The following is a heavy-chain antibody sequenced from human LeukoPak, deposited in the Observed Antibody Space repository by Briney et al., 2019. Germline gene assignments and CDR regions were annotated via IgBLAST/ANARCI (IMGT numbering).Heavy chain of an antibody. Sequence: PSETLSLTCTVSGGSISSYYWSWIRQPPGTGLEWIGYIYYSGSTNYNPSLKSRVTISVDTSKNQFSLKLSSVTAADTAVYYCARQRGPVTYFDYWGQGTLVTVSS. CDR3: ARQRGPVTYFDY. CDR1: GGSISSYY. CDR2: IYYSGST. J-gene: IGHJ4*02. D-gene: IGHD4-11*01. V-gene: IGHV4-59*08.